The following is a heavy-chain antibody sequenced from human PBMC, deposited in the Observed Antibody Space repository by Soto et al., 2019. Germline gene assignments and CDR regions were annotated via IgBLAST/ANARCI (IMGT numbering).Heavy chain of an antibody. Sequence: QVQLVESGGGVVQPGRSLRLSCAASGFTFSSYAMYWVRQAPGKGLEWVAVISYDGSNKYYADSVKGRFTISRDNSKNTLYLQMNSLRVEDTAVFYCARETDYYGSGTSYYYGMDVWGQGTTVTVSS. D-gene: IGHD3-10*01. CDR3: ARETDYYGSGTSYYYGMDV. V-gene: IGHV3-30-3*01. CDR1: GFTFSSYA. CDR2: ISYDGSNK. J-gene: IGHJ6*02.